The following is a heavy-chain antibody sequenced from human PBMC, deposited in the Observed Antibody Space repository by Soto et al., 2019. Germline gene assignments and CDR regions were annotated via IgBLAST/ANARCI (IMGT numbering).Heavy chain of an antibody. V-gene: IGHV4-31*03. CDR3: ASQDYGEYYFDS. CDR1: GGSISSGGYY. CDR2: IYYSGST. Sequence: PSEMLSLTCTVSGGSISSGGYYWSWIRQHPGKGLEWIGYIYYSGSTYYNPSLKSRVTISVDTSKNQFSLKLSSVTAADTAVYYCASQDYGEYYFDSWGRGTLVTVSS. D-gene: IGHD4-17*01. J-gene: IGHJ4*02.